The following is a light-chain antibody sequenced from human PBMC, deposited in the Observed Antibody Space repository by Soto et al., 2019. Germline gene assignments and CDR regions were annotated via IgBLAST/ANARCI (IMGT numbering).Light chain of an antibody. V-gene: IGLV2-11*01. CDR3: CSYAGRYTYV. CDR1: SSDVGGYNY. CDR2: DVS. Sequence: QSALTQPRSVSGSPGQSVTISCTGTSSDVGGYNYVSWYQQHPGKAPKLMIYDVSQWPSGVPDRFSGSKSGNTASLTISGLQAEDEADYYCCSYAGRYTYVFGTGTKLTVL. J-gene: IGLJ1*01.